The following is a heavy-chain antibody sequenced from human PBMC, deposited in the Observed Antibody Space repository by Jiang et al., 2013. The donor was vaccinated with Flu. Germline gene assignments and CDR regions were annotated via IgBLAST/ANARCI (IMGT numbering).Heavy chain of an antibody. Sequence: GAEVKKPGASVKVSCKASGYTFADYYMHWVRQAPGQGPEWMGWINPNDGDTNYVQKFQGRVTMTRDTSISTVYMELSSLRSDDTAFYYCARDLGDSKTSWFDPWGRGTLVTVSS. J-gene: IGHJ5*02. CDR1: GYTFADYY. V-gene: IGHV1-2*02. CDR3: ARDLGDSKTSWFDP. CDR2: INPNDGDT.